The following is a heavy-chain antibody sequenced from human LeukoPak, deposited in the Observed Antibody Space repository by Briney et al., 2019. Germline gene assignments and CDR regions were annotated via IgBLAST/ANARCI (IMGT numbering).Heavy chain of an antibody. J-gene: IGHJ6*02. Sequence: SETLSLTCAVYGGSFSGYYWSWIRQPPGKGLEWLGEINHSGSTNYNPSLKSRVTISVDTSKNQFSLKLSSVTAADTAVYFCARARVVAAPYGMDVWGQGTTVTVSS. CDR2: INHSGST. D-gene: IGHD2-15*01. V-gene: IGHV4-34*01. CDR1: GGSFSGYY. CDR3: ARARVVAAPYGMDV.